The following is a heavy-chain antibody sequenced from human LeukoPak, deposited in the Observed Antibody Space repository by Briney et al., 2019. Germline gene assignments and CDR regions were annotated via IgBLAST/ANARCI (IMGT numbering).Heavy chain of an antibody. D-gene: IGHD2-21*02. Sequence: GGSLRLSCAASGFTVSSNYMSWVRQAPGKGLEWVSVIYSGGSTYYADSVKGRFTISRHNSKNTLYLQMNSLRVEDTAVYYCARVAVTYAYWFDPWGQGTLVTVSS. V-gene: IGHV3-53*04. J-gene: IGHJ5*02. CDR3: ARVAVTYAYWFDP. CDR1: GFTVSSNY. CDR2: IYSGGST.